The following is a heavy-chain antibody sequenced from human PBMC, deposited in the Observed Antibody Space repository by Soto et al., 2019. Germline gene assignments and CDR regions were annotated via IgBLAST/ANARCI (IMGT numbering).Heavy chain of an antibody. V-gene: IGHV3-30*18. J-gene: IGHJ6*02. D-gene: IGHD2-15*01. CDR2: ISYDGSNK. Sequence: GGSLRLSCAASGFTFSSYGMHWVRQAPGKGLEWVAVISYDGSNKYYADSVKGRFTISRDNSKNTLYLQMNSLRAEDTAVYYCAKTGARDIVVLVADNYAMDVWGQGTTVTVSS. CDR1: GFTFSSYG. CDR3: AKTGARDIVVLVADNYAMDV.